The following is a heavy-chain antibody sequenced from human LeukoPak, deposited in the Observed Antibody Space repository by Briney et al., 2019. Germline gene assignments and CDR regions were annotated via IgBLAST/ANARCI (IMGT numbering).Heavy chain of an antibody. CDR1: GYTFTGYY. J-gene: IGHJ6*02. CDR3: ARVLVGATGTYYYYGMDV. CDR2: INPNSGGT. V-gene: IGHV1-2*02. Sequence: ASVKVSCKASGYTFTGYYMHWVRQAPGQGLEWMGWINPNSGGTNYAQKFQGRVTMTRDTSISTAYMELSRLRSDDTAMYYSARVLVGATGTYYYYGMDVWGQGTTVTVSS. D-gene: IGHD1-26*01.